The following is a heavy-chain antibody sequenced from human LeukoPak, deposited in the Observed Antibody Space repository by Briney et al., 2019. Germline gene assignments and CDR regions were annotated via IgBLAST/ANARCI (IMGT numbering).Heavy chain of an antibody. CDR1: GGSISSYY. CDR2: IYYSGST. CDR3: VRLSMAGHGVDY. Sequence: SETLSLTCTVTGGSISSYYWSWIRQPPGKGLEWIGYIYYSGSTNYNPSLKSRVTISVDASKNQFSLKLSSVTAADTAVYYCVRLSMAGHGVDYWGQGTLVTVSS. V-gene: IGHV4-59*08. J-gene: IGHJ4*02. D-gene: IGHD6-19*01.